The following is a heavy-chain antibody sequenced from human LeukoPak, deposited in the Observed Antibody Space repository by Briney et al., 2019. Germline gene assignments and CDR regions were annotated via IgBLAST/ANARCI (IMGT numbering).Heavy chain of an antibody. D-gene: IGHD3-10*01. CDR3: ARDSFGSGSYYDPNWFDP. V-gene: IGHV4-34*01. CDR1: GGSFSGYY. Sequence: SETLSLTCAVYGGSFSGYYWSWIRQPPGKGLEWIGEINHSGSTNYNPYLKSRVTISVDTSKNQFSLKLSSVTAADTAVYYCARDSFGSGSYYDPNWFDPWGQGTLVTVSS. J-gene: IGHJ5*02. CDR2: INHSGST.